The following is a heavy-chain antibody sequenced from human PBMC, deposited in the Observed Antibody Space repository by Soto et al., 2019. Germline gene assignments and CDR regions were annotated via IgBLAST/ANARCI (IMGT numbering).Heavy chain of an antibody. D-gene: IGHD6-13*01. CDR1: AGSISSSSYY. CDR2: IYYSGST. J-gene: IGHJ4*02. Sequence: PSEALSLTSTVSAGSISSSSYYWCWILQHPGKGLEWIGYIYYSGSTNYNHSLKRRVTLSVDTSKNQFSLKLSSVSAADTAVYYLARRYRRCFDYWGQGILVTVS. CDR3: ARRYRRCFDY. V-gene: IGHV4-61*01.